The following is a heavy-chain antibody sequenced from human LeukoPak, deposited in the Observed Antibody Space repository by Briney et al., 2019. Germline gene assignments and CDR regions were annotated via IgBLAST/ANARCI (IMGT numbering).Heavy chain of an antibody. CDR1: SNSFGNVNNF. CDR2: IFHSGVT. D-gene: IGHD2-21*01. Sequence: PSETLSFTCTVSSNSFGNVNNFWTWIRQPPGQGLEWIGYIFHSGVTHYNPSLKNRVTMSVDTSKNQFSLSLTSVTAADTAVYYCATYLNRNFKFEYWGRGTLVTVSS. V-gene: IGHV4-30-4*08. J-gene: IGHJ4*02. CDR3: ATYLNRNFKFEY.